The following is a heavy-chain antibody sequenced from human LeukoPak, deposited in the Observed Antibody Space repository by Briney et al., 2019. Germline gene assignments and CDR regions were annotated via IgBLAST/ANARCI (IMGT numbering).Heavy chain of an antibody. CDR1: GYSISSGYY. Sequence: SETLSLTCTVSGYSISSGYYWGWIRQPPGKGLEWIGSIYHSGSTYYNPSLKSRVTISVDTSKNQFSLKLSSVTAADTAVYYCARARGKQWLAKYYYYYYMDVWGKGTTVTVSS. J-gene: IGHJ6*03. CDR3: ARARGKQWLAKYYYYYYMDV. V-gene: IGHV4-38-2*02. CDR2: IYHSGST. D-gene: IGHD6-19*01.